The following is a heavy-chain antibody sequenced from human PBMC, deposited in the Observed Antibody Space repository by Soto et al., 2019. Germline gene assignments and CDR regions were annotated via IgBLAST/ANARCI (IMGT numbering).Heavy chain of an antibody. D-gene: IGHD3-16*01. CDR1: GFSLSTSGVG. V-gene: IGHV2-5*02. CDR3: AHKGGGDRILDY. CDR2: IYWDDAK. Sequence: QITLKESGPTLVKPTQTLTLTCTFSGFSLSTSGVGVGWIRQPPGKALEWVALIYWDDAKEYSPSLKSRLTITKETSKNQVALTMTNMDPVDTATYYCAHKGGGDRILDYWGQGTLVTVSS. J-gene: IGHJ4*02.